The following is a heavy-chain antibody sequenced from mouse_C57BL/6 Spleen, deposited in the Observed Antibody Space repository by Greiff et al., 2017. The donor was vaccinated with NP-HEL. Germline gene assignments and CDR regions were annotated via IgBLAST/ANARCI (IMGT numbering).Heavy chain of an antibody. Sequence: QVQLQQPGAELVKPGASVKMSCKASGYTFTSYWITWVKQRPGQGLEWIGDIYPGSGSTNYNEKFKSKATLTVDTSSSTAYMQLSSLTSEDSAVDYCARGDAQDWYFDVWGTGTTVTVSS. CDR1: GYTFTSYW. CDR3: ARGDAQDWYFDV. J-gene: IGHJ1*03. CDR2: IYPGSGST. V-gene: IGHV1-55*01.